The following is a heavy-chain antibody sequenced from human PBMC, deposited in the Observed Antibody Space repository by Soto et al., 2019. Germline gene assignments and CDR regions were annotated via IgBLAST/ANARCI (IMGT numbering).Heavy chain of an antibody. D-gene: IGHD3-3*01. CDR3: ARTFGDYYCYMDV. V-gene: IGHV3-33*01. J-gene: IGHJ6*03. Sequence: QVQLVESGGGVVQPGRSLRLSCAASGFTFSSYGMHWVRQAPGKGLEWVAVIWYDGSNKYYADSVKGRFTISRDNSKNTLNLQMNSLRAEDTAVYYCARTFGDYYCYMDVWGKGTTVTVSS. CDR2: IWYDGSNK. CDR1: GFTFSSYG.